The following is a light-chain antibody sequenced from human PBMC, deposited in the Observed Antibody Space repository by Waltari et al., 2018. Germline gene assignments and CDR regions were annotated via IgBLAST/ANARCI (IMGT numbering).Light chain of an antibody. CDR2: EVT. J-gene: IGLJ2*01. Sequence: QSALTQPASVSGSPGQSITIPCTGTNSDVGSYHYVSWYQQHPGHAPKLMIYEVTNRPSGLSNRFSGSKSGNTASLTITELQAEDEADYYCSSYAGNDLVIFGGGTKLTVL. CDR1: NSDVGSYHY. V-gene: IGLV2-14*01. CDR3: SSYAGNDLVI.